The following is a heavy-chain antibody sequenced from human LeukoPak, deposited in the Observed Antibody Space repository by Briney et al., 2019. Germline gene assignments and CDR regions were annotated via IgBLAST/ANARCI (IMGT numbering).Heavy chain of an antibody. CDR2: IGAYNGNT. Sequence: GASVKVSCKASGGTFSSYAISWVRQAPGQGLEWMGWIGAYNGNTRYAQKLQGRVTMTTDSSTSTAYMELRSLRSDDTAVYYCARGGGSSWYPNYYYYMDVWGKGTTVTVSS. J-gene: IGHJ6*03. CDR3: ARGGGSSWYPNYYYYMDV. D-gene: IGHD6-13*01. V-gene: IGHV1-18*01. CDR1: GGTFSSYA.